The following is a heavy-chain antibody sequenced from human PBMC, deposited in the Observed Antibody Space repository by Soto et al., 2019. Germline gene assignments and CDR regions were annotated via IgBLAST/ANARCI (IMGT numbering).Heavy chain of an antibody. Sequence: PSETLTVTCNFSGGAIPVYYWNWIRQPPGKGLEWIGYVYFSGSTKYNPSLKSRVTILVDMSKNQFSLRLTSVTSADTAVYYCSRERGAVASTADAFDIWGQGTMVTVSS. J-gene: IGHJ3*02. V-gene: IGHV4-59*01. CDR3: SRERGAVASTADAFDI. CDR1: GGAIPVYY. CDR2: VYFSGST. D-gene: IGHD6-19*01.